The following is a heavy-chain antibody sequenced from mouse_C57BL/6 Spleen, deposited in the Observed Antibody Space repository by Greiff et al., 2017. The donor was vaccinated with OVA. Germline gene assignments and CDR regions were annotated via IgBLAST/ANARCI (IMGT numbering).Heavy chain of an antibody. Sequence: QVQLQQPGTELVKPGASVKLSCKASGYTFTSYWMHWVKQRPGQGLEWIGNINPSNGGTNYNEKFKSKATLTVDKSSSTAYMQLSSLTSEDSAVYDGARPDYYGSSPWYFDVWGTGTTVTVSS. CDR1: GYTFTSYW. J-gene: IGHJ1*03. V-gene: IGHV1-53*01. CDR2: INPSNGGT. D-gene: IGHD1-1*01. CDR3: ARPDYYGSSPWYFDV.